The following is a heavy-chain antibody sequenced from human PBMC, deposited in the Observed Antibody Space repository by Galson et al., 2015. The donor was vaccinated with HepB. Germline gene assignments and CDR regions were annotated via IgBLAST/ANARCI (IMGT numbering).Heavy chain of an antibody. CDR3: ARAKGGYFDH. CDR1: GFTFVNYA. J-gene: IGHJ4*02. V-gene: IGHV3-30*04. CDR2: ISYDETNK. Sequence: SLRLSCAASGFTFVNYAMHWVRQAPGKGLEWVAVISYDETNKYVDSVRGRFTISRDNSKNTLYLEMNSLRTVDTAVYYCARAKGGYFDHWGQGTLVTVSS.